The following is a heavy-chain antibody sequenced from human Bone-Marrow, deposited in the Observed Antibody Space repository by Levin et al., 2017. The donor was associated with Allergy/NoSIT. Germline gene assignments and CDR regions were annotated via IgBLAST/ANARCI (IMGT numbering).Heavy chain of an antibody. V-gene: IGHV3-7*04. CDR1: GFTFSRYW. CDR2: IKPDGSEK. Sequence: GESLKISCAASGFTFSRYWMSWVRQSPGKGLEWVASIKPDGSEKYYVDSVKGRFTISRDNAKNSLYLQMSSLRAEDTAVYFCAREAYWGQGTLVTVSS. J-gene: IGHJ4*02. CDR3: AREAY.